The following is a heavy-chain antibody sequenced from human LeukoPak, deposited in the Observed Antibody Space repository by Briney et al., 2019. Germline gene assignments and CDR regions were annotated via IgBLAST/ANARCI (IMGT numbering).Heavy chain of an antibody. Sequence: WGSLRLSCAASGFTFSSYAMSWVRQAPGKGLEWVSYISSSGSTIYYADSVKGRFTISRDIAKNSLYLQMNSLRAEDTAVYYCATTDITVAGTFFDYWGQGTLVTVSS. V-gene: IGHV3-48*03. CDR1: GFTFSSYA. CDR2: ISSSGSTI. J-gene: IGHJ4*02. D-gene: IGHD6-19*01. CDR3: ATTDITVAGTFFDY.